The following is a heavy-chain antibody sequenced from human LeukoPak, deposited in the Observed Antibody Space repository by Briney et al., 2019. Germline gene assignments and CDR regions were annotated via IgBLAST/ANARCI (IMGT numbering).Heavy chain of an antibody. D-gene: IGHD5-12*01. Sequence: TGGSLRLSCAASGFTFSNYSMNWVRQAPGKGLEWVSSISSSSSYIYYADSVKCRFTISRDSAKNSLYLQMNSLRAEDTAVYYCASEIVATPYDAFDIWGQGTMVTVSS. V-gene: IGHV3-21*01. CDR1: GFTFSNYS. CDR2: ISSSSSYI. CDR3: ASEIVATPYDAFDI. J-gene: IGHJ3*02.